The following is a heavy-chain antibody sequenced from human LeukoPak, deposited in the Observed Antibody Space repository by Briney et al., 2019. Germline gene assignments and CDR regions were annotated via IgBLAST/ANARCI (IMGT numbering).Heavy chain of an antibody. D-gene: IGHD1-7*01. CDR2: TYPGDSDT. J-gene: IGHJ3*01. Sequence: GESLKISCKGSGYSFTSYWIGWVRQMPGKGLEWMGITYPGDSDTRYSPSFQGQVTISADRSISTAYLQWSSLKASDTAIYYCARHIVTGTSSFYAFDLWGQGIMVTVSS. CDR1: GYSFTSYW. V-gene: IGHV5-51*01. CDR3: ARHIVTGTSSFYAFDL.